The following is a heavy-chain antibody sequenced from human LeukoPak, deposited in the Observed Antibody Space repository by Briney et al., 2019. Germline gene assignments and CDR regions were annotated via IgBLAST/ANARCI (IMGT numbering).Heavy chain of an antibody. D-gene: IGHD4-11*01. V-gene: IGHV3-30*03. Sequence: GGSLRLSCAASGFTFSSYSMNWVRQAPGKGLEWVAVISYDGSNKYYADSVKGRFTISRDNSKNTLYLQMNSLRAEDTAVYYCARDLGTVTFSVYYYMDVWGKGTTVTVSS. CDR2: ISYDGSNK. CDR3: ARDLGTVTFSVYYYMDV. CDR1: GFTFSSYS. J-gene: IGHJ6*03.